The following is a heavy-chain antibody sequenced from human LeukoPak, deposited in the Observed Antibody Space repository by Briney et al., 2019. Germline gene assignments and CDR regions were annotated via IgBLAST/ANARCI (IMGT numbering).Heavy chain of an antibody. CDR2: INAGNGNT. CDR1: GYTFTSYA. Sequence: GASVKVSCKASGYTFTSYAMHWVRQAPGQRLEWMGWINAGNGNTKYSQKFQGRVTITRDTSASTAYMELSSLRSEDTAVYYCARVRYYYDSSGYPQNMHALDIWGQGTMVTVSS. V-gene: IGHV1-3*01. CDR3: ARVRYYYDSSGYPQNMHALDI. J-gene: IGHJ3*02. D-gene: IGHD3-22*01.